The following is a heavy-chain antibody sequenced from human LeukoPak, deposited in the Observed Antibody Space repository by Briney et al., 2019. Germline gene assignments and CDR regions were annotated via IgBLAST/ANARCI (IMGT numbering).Heavy chain of an antibody. V-gene: IGHV3-30-3*01. Sequence: PGRSLRLSCAASGFTFSSYAMHWVRQAPGKGLEWVAVISYDGSNKYYADSVKGRFTISRDNSKYTLYLQMNSLRAEDTAVYYCARAPGYCGGDCYDSYYFDYWGQGTLVTVSS. J-gene: IGHJ4*02. CDR3: ARAPGYCGGDCYDSYYFDY. CDR2: ISYDGSNK. CDR1: GFTFSSYA. D-gene: IGHD2-21*02.